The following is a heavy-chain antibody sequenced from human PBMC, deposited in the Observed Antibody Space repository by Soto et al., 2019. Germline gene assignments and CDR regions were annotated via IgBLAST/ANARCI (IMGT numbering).Heavy chain of an antibody. D-gene: IGHD2-2*01. CDR1: SDSISGSTYY. V-gene: IGHV4-39*01. J-gene: IGHJ5*02. CDR2: IFYTGST. Sequence: SETLSLTCTVSSDSISGSTYYWGWIRQPPGKGLEWIGTIFYTGSTYYNPSLKSRVTISVDTSKNQFSLRLSSVTAADTAVYYCARQGRVVIPSTMAKWFDPWGQGTLVTVSS. CDR3: ARQGRVVIPSTMAKWFDP.